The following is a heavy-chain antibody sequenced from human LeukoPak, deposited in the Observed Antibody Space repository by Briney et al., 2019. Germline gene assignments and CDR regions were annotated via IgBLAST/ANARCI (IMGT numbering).Heavy chain of an antibody. Sequence: PSETLSLTCTVSGYSISSGYYWGWIRQPPGKGLEWIGYIYYSGSTNYNPSLKSRVTISVDTSKNQFSLKLSSVTAADTAVYYCARVKPSYYYDSSGYSFDYWGQGTLVTVSS. J-gene: IGHJ4*02. CDR1: GYSISSGYY. CDR2: IYYSGST. V-gene: IGHV4-61*01. D-gene: IGHD3-22*01. CDR3: ARVKPSYYYDSSGYSFDY.